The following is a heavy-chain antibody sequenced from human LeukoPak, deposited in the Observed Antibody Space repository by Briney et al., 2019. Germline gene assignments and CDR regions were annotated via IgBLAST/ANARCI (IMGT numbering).Heavy chain of an antibody. CDR2: IYHSGST. D-gene: IGHD5-18*01. V-gene: IGHV4-38-2*01. J-gene: IGHJ4*02. CDR1: GYSISSGYY. Sequence: PSVTLSLTCAVAGYSISSGYYWGWIRQPPGKGLEWIGSIYHSGSTYYNPSLKSRVTISVDTSKNQFSLKLSSVTAADAAVYYCARRPLARSRGYIFYYWVQGTLVTVSS. CDR3: ARRPLARSRGYIFYY.